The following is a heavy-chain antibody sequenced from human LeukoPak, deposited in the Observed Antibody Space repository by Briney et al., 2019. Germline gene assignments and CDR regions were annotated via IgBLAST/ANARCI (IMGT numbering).Heavy chain of an antibody. J-gene: IGHJ4*02. V-gene: IGHV3-33*01. CDR1: GFTFSGYG. D-gene: IGHD5/OR15-5a*01. CDR3: ARSEVSTTLLDY. Sequence: GGSLRLSCTASGFTFSGYGMHWVRQAPGKGLEWVAIIWYDGSKRYYADSVKGRFTISRDNFKNTLYLEMNTLRAEDTAMYYCARSEVSTTLLDYWGQGNLVTVSS. CDR2: IWYDGSKR.